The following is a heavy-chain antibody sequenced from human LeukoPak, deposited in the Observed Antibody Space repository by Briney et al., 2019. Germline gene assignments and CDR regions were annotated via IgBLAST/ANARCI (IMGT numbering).Heavy chain of an antibody. D-gene: IGHD3-10*01. V-gene: IGHV4-61*01. CDR3: ARSHGSGSYYNLNDY. CDR2: IYYSGST. Sequence: SETLSLTCTVSGGSINSGSYYWSWIRQPPGKGLEWIGYIYYSGSTNYNPSLRSRVTISVDTSKNQFSLKLSSVTAADTAVYYCARSHGSGSYYNLNDYWGQGTLVTVSS. CDR1: GGSINSGSYY. J-gene: IGHJ4*02.